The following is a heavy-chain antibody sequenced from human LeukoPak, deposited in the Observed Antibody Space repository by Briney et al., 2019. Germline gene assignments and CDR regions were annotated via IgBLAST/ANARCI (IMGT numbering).Heavy chain of an antibody. CDR2: IYPGDSDT. J-gene: IGHJ3*02. Sequence: GESLKISCKGSGYSFTSYWIGWVRQMPGKGLEWMGIIYPGDSDTRYSPSFRGQVTISADKSISTAYLQWSSLKASDTAMYYCARPRRGYLDAFDIWGQGTMVTVSS. CDR1: GYSFTSYW. CDR3: ARPRRGYLDAFDI. D-gene: IGHD3-22*01. V-gene: IGHV5-51*01.